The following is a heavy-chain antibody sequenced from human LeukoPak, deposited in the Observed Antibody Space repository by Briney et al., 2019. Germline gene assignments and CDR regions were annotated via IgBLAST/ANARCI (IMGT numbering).Heavy chain of an antibody. J-gene: IGHJ4*02. V-gene: IGHV4-39*01. CDR3: ARLSAYYDILTGYSPYYFDY. Sequence: SETLSLTCTVSSGSISSSSYYWGWIRQPPGKGLEWIGSIYYSGSTYYNPSLKSRVTISVDTSKNQFSLKLSSVTAADTAVYYCARLSAYYDILTGYSPYYFDYWGQGTLVTVSS. CDR2: IYYSGST. D-gene: IGHD3-9*01. CDR1: SGSISSSSYY.